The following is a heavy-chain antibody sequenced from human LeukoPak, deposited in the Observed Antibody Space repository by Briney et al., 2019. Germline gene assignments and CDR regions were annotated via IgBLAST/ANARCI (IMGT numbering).Heavy chain of an antibody. V-gene: IGHV3-11*04. CDR1: GFTFSDYY. Sequence: PGGSLRLSCAASGFTFSDYYMSWVRQAPGKGLEWVSYISSIVTSISYPDSVKGRFTISRDNPKNSLYLQMNSLRAEDTAVYYCARVSTIFRVVISWALDYWGQGTLVTVSS. J-gene: IGHJ4*02. CDR3: ARVSTIFRVVISWALDY. CDR2: ISSIVTSI. D-gene: IGHD3-3*01.